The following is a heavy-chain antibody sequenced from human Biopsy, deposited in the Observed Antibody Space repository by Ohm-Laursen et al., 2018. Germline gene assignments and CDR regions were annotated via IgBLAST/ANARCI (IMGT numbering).Heavy chain of an antibody. CDR2: ISHTGST. J-gene: IGHJ6*02. D-gene: IGHD4-11*01. V-gene: IGHV4-34*01. CDR1: TVSFSSFY. Sequence: SDTLSLTCAVYTVSFSSFYWSWIRQPPGKGLEWIGEISHTGSTNYNPPLKSRVFISVDTSRNQVSLTLSSVTAADTAVYYCARDSGILNYGNFKYYHYYGMDVWGQGTKVTVSS. CDR3: ARDSGILNYGNFKYYHYYGMDV.